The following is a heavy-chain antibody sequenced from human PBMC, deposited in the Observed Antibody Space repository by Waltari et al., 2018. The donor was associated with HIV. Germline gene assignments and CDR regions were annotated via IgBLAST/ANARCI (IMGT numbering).Heavy chain of an antibody. CDR2: ILYDGNKR. Sequence: QVQLVESGGGVVQPGRSLRLSGGASGFIFHTYGMHWVRQAPGQGLEWVASILYDGNKRYYADSVKGRFTSSRDNSKNMVYLQMNNLRVEDTAMYYCARAHCSTTSCYYYGMDVWGQGTTVNVSS. D-gene: IGHD2-2*01. J-gene: IGHJ6*02. CDR3: ARAHCSTTSCYYYGMDV. CDR1: GFIFHTYG. V-gene: IGHV3-33*01.